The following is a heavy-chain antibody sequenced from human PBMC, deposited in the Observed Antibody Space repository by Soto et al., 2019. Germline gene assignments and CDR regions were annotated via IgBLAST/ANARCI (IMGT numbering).Heavy chain of an antibody. CDR1: GFTFSSYA. D-gene: IGHD1-26*01. J-gene: IGHJ4*02. CDR2: ISGSGGST. V-gene: IGHV3-23*01. CDR3: AKDSGGATRYFDY. Sequence: PVGSLRLSCAASGFTFSSYAMSWVRQAPGKGLEWVSAISGSGGSTYYADSVKGRFTISRDNSKNTLYLQMNSLRAEDTAVYYCAKDSGGATRYFDYWGQGTLVTVSS.